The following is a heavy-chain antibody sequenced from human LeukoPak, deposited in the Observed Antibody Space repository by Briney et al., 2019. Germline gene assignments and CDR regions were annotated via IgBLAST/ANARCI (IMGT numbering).Heavy chain of an antibody. CDR3: GVAAAGTLRYYYGMDV. D-gene: IGHD6-13*01. CDR2: IYYSGST. J-gene: IGHJ6*02. Sequence: PSQTLSLTCTVSGGSISSGDYYWSWIRQPPGKGLEWIGYIYYSGSTYYNPSLKSRVTISVDTSKNQFSLKLSSVTAADTAVYYCGVAAAGTLRYYYGMDVWGQGTTVTVSS. CDR1: GGSISSGDYY. V-gene: IGHV4-30-4*01.